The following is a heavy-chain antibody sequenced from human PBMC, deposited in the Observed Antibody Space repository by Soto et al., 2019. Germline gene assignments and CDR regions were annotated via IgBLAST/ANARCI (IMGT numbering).Heavy chain of an antibody. D-gene: IGHD3-10*01. CDR3: ARLVATGACDY. V-gene: IGHV3-11*01. CDR2: IDGSGGDI. CDR1: GFSFSDHH. J-gene: IGHJ4*02. Sequence: GGSLRLSCAASGFSFSDHHMTWIRQAPGKGLEWVSYIDGSGGDIFYAASVKGRLTISRDNAKNSLYLQMDSLRADDTAVYYCARLVATGACDYWGQETQVTVSS.